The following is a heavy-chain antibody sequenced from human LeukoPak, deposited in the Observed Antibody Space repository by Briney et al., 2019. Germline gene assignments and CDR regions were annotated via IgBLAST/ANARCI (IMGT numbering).Heavy chain of an antibody. CDR1: GVSISSSNSY. D-gene: IGHD2-21*02. CDR3: ARGGYCGGDCYFYY. Sequence: PSETLSLTCTVSGVSISSSNSYWGWIRQPPGKGLEWIGSIYYSGNTYYNPSLKSRVTISVDTSKNQFSLKLSSVTAADTAVYYCARGGYCGGDCYFYYWGQGTLVTVSS. V-gene: IGHV4-39*07. J-gene: IGHJ4*02. CDR2: IYYSGNT.